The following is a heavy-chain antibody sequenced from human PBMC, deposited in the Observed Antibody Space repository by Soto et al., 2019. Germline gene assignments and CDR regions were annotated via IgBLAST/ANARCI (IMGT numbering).Heavy chain of an antibody. CDR3: ARVPDR. J-gene: IGHJ5*02. D-gene: IGHD2-2*01. CDR1: GGSTSSYY. CDR2: IYYSGST. Sequence: SETLSLTCTVSGGSTSSYYWSWIRQPPGKGLEWIGYIYYSGSTNYNPSLKSRVTISVDTSKNQFSLKLSSVTAADTAVYYCARVPDRWGQATLVTVSS. V-gene: IGHV4-59*01.